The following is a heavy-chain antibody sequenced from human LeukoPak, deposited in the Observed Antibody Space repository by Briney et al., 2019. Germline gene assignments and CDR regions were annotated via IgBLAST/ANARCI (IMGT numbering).Heavy chain of an antibody. CDR3: AALDTIMVRDDGY. Sequence: PGGSLRLSCAASGFTFRNYWMSWVRQAPGKGLEWVANIRKDGKDEYYVDSVKGRFTISRDNAKNSLYLQMDSLRVEDTAVYYCAALDTIMVRDDGYWGQGTLVIVSS. D-gene: IGHD5-18*01. V-gene: IGHV3-7*01. J-gene: IGHJ4*02. CDR1: GFTFRNYW. CDR2: IRKDGKDE.